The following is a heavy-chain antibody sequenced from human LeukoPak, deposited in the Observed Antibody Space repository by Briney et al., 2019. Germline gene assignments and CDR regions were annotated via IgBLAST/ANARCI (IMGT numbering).Heavy chain of an antibody. V-gene: IGHV3-30-3*01. Sequence: GGSLRLSCAASGFSFSTHKMNWVRQAPGKGLEWVAVISYDGTKIYYADSAKGRFTISRDNSKNMVYLQMSSLRAEDTALYYCARDSVKLPGISYFDNWGQGTPVTVSS. CDR1: GFSFSTHK. CDR2: ISYDGTKI. CDR3: ARDSVKLPGISYFDN. J-gene: IGHJ1*01. D-gene: IGHD3-3*02.